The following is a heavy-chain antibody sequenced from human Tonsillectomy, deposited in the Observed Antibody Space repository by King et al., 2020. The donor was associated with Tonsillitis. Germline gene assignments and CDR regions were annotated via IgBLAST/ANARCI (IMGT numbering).Heavy chain of an antibody. V-gene: IGHV3-30-3*01. D-gene: IGHD1-14*01. Sequence: QVQLVESGGGVIRPGGSLRLSCAASGFDFSHYDMHWVRQAPGKGLEWVTFIAPDGINDGYVDSVRDRFTISRDNSRNTLFLQMTRMSVEDTGFYYCYFFGPETSTFDSWGQGALVPVSS. CDR2: IAPDGIND. CDR1: GFDFSHYD. J-gene: IGHJ4*03. CDR3: YFFGPETSTFDS.